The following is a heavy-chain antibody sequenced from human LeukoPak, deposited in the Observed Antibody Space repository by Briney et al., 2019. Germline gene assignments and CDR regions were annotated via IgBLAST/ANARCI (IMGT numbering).Heavy chain of an antibody. CDR1: SGSISTSNYY. Sequence: SETLSLTCTVSSGSISTSNYYWGWVRQPPGKALEWIGNIFYSGSTYYSPSLERRVTISLDTSRNQFSLKLSSVTAAHTAVYYCARLMHCSSTSCYPWAYNWFDPWAQGTLVTVSS. CDR3: ARLMHCSSTSCYPWAYNWFDP. V-gene: IGHV4-39*07. J-gene: IGHJ5*02. CDR2: IFYSGST. D-gene: IGHD2-2*01.